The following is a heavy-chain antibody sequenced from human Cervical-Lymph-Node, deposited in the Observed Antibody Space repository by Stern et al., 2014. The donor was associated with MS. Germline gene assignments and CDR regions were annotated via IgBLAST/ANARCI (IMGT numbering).Heavy chain of an antibody. V-gene: IGHV4-59*01. CDR2: ISYSGST. J-gene: IGHJ2*01. D-gene: IGHD6-19*01. CDR1: GGSIRSYH. Sequence: QVQLQESGPGLVKPSESLSLTCTVSGGSIRSYHWSWIRQPPGKGLQWIGYISYSGSTNYNHSLKSRVTISVDTSKNQFSLKLSSVTAADTAVYYCAREPEIAVAGLDWYFDLWGRGTLVTVSS. CDR3: AREPEIAVAGLDWYFDL.